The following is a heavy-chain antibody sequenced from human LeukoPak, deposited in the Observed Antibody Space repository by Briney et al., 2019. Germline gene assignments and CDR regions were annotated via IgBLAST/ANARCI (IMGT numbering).Heavy chain of an antibody. V-gene: IGHV1-69*13. CDR3: ARFLASGSTGYFDY. CDR1: GYTFSSYH. CDR2: IIPIFGTA. Sequence: SVKVSCKASGYTFSSYHIHWVRQAPGQGLEWMGGIIPIFGTANYAQKFQGRVTITADESTSTAYMELSSLRSEDTAVYYCARFLASGSTGYFDYWGQGTLVTVSS. J-gene: IGHJ4*02. D-gene: IGHD1-26*01.